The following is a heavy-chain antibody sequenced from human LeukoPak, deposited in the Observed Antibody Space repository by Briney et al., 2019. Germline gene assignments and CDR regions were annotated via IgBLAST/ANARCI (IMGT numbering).Heavy chain of an antibody. D-gene: IGHD4/OR15-4a*01. CDR2: LYSGGAT. CDR1: GFTVKDNF. Sequence: PGGSLRLSCAASGFTVKDNFMSWVRQAPGKGLEWVSVLYSGGATYYADSVKGRFTISRDNSKNIVFPQMNDLRTEDTAFYYCTRDSANYHFAYWGQGALVTVSS. CDR3: TRDSANYHFAY. J-gene: IGHJ4*02. V-gene: IGHV3-66*01.